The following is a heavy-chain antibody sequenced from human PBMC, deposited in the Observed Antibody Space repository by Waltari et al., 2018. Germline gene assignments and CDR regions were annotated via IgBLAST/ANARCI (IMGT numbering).Heavy chain of an antibody. V-gene: IGHV4-39*07. Sequence: QLQLQESGPGLVKPPETLSLTCTVSGGSISSRSYYWGRIRQPPGKGLEWIGSIYYSGSTYYNPSLKSRVTISVDTSKNQFSLKLSSVTAADTAVYYCARAVGATAFDIWGQGTMVTVSS. CDR2: IYYSGST. J-gene: IGHJ3*02. CDR3: ARAVGATAFDI. CDR1: GGSISSRSYY. D-gene: IGHD1-26*01.